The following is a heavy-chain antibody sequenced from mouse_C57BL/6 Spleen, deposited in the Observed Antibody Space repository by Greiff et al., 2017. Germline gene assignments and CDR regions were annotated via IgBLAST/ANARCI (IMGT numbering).Heavy chain of an antibody. Sequence: QVQLQQSGTELVKPGASVKLSCKASGYTFTSYWMHWVKQRPGQGLEWIGNINPSNGGTNYNEKFKSKATLTVDKSSSTAYMQLSSLTSEDSAVYYCAREKTAQATMFAYWGQGTLVTVSA. CDR2: INPSNGGT. V-gene: IGHV1-53*01. D-gene: IGHD3-2*02. CDR3: AREKTAQATMFAY. CDR1: GYTFTSYW. J-gene: IGHJ3*01.